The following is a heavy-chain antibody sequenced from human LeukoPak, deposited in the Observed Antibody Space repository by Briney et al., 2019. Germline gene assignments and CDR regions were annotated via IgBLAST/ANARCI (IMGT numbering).Heavy chain of an antibody. Sequence: PGGSLRLSCAASGFIFSDYYMTWIRQAPGKGLEWLSYISGSGSDTNYAVSVKGRFTTSRDNAKNSLYLQMNSLRAEDTAVYYCARVGSIAAAGTPDYWGQGTLVTVSS. V-gene: IGHV3-11*06. CDR3: ARVGSIAAAGTPDY. J-gene: IGHJ4*02. CDR1: GFIFSDYY. D-gene: IGHD6-13*01. CDR2: ISGSGSDT.